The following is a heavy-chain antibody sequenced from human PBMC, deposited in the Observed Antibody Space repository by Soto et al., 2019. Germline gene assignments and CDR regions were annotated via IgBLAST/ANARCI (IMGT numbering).Heavy chain of an antibody. CDR1: GFTFSNYA. CDR2: VSATAGTT. J-gene: IGHJ4*02. D-gene: IGHD3-16*01. V-gene: IGHV3-23*01. CDR3: AKDRLAGGFDY. Sequence: GGSLRLSCAASGFTFSNYAMSWVRQAPGKGLERVSLVSATAGTTYYTNSVKGRFTISRDNSRNTVYLQMNSLRADDTAVYYCAKDRLAGGFDYWGQGTLVTVSS.